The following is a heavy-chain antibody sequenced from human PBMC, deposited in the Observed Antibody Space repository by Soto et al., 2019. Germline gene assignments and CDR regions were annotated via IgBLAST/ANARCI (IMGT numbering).Heavy chain of an antibody. V-gene: IGHV3-11*01. CDR3: TTYDKPRPGVTIFGMVIPWPYLGMNV. Sequence: GSLRLSCAASGFTFSAYYMSWIRHAPGKGLEWVSYISSSGSTLYYADSVKGRFTISRDNANNSPYMQMNSLKTEDTAVYYCTTYDKPRPGVTIFGMVIPWPYLGMNVWGQGTTVTAS. D-gene: IGHD3-3*01. J-gene: IGHJ6*02. CDR1: GFTFSAYY. CDR2: ISSSGSTL.